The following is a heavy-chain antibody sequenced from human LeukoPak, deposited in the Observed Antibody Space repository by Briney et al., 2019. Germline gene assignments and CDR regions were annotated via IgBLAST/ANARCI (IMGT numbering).Heavy chain of an antibody. Sequence: GGSLRLSCAASGFTVSSNYMSWVRQAPGKGLEWVSVIYSGGSTYYADSVKGRFTISRDNSKNTLYLQMNSLRAEDTAVYYCAKDGGQLWLRYFDYWGQGTLVTVSS. J-gene: IGHJ4*02. V-gene: IGHV3-66*01. CDR3: AKDGGQLWLRYFDY. D-gene: IGHD5-18*01. CDR2: IYSGGST. CDR1: GFTVSSNY.